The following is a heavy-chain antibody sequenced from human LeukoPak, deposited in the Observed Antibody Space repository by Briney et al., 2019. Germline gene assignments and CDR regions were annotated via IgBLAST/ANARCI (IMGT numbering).Heavy chain of an antibody. CDR1: GFTFSSYG. Sequence: QFWGSLRLSCAATGFTFSSYGMHWVRQAPGKGLEWVAFIRFDGSNKYYPDSVKGRFTISRDNSKNMLYLQMNSLRAEDTAVYYCAKVYDSSGYSLYYFDYWGQGTLVTVSS. CDR3: AKVYDSSGYSLYYFDY. CDR2: IRFDGSNK. V-gene: IGHV3-30*02. J-gene: IGHJ4*02. D-gene: IGHD3-22*01.